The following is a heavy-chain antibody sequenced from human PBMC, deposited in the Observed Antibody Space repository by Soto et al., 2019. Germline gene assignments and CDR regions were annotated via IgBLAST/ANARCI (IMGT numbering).Heavy chain of an antibody. J-gene: IGHJ6*02. CDR2: INHSGST. Sequence: TSETLSLTCAVYGGYFSGYYWSWIRQPPGKGLEWIGEINHSGSTNYNPSLKSRVTISVDTSKNQFSLKLSSVTAADTAVYYCGRTMVRGVTAYGLDVWGQGTTVTVSS. V-gene: IGHV4-34*01. CDR1: GGYFSGYY. CDR3: GRTMVRGVTAYGLDV. D-gene: IGHD3-10*01.